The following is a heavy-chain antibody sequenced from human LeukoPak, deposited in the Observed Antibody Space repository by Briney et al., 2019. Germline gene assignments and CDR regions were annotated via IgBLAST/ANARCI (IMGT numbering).Heavy chain of an antibody. CDR1: GGSISSGGYS. V-gene: IGHV4-30-2*01. CDR2: IYHSGST. J-gene: IGHJ5*02. D-gene: IGHD3-10*01. CDR3: ASTMVRGVMWRHNWFDP. Sequence: SQTLSLTGAVSGGSISSGGYSWSWIRQPPGKGLEWIGYIYHSGSTYYNPSLKSRVTISVDRSKNQFSLKLSSVTAADTAVYYCASTMVRGVMWRHNWFDPWGQGTLVTVSS.